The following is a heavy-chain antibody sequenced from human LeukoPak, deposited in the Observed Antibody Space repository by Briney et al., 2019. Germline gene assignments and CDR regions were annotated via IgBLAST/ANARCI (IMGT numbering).Heavy chain of an antibody. CDR1: GFTLSELW. J-gene: IGHJ4*02. CDR3: VGGYGWLPDY. CDR2: IKQDGSEK. Sequence: GGSLRLSCVASGFTLSELWMNWVRQAPGKGLEWVANIKQDGSEKNYVDSVKGRFTISRDNAKNSVYLQMNSLRVEDTAVHYCVGGYGWLPDYWGQGTLVTVSS. V-gene: IGHV3-7*04. D-gene: IGHD6-19*01.